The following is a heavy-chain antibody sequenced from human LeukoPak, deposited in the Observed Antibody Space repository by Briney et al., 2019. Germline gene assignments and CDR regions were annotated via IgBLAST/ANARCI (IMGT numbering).Heavy chain of an antibody. CDR2: ISWNSGSI. CDR1: GFTFDDYA. D-gene: IGHD1-26*01. CDR3: AKDGATEVYFDY. Sequence: GGSLRLSCAASGFTFDDYAMHLVRQAPGKGLEWVSGISWNSGSIGYADSVKGQFTISRDNAKNSLYLQMNSLRAEDTALYYCAKDGATEVYFDYWGQGTLVTVSS. J-gene: IGHJ4*02. V-gene: IGHV3-9*01.